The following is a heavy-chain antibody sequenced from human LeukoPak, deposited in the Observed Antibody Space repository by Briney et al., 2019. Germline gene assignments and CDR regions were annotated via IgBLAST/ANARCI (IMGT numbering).Heavy chain of an antibody. J-gene: IGHJ4*02. V-gene: IGHV4-34*01. CDR3: ARDSTGGAVDY. D-gene: IGHD1-14*01. CDR2: INHSGST. CDR1: GGSFSGYY. Sequence: SETLSLTCAVYGGSFSGYYWSWIRQPPGKGLEWTGEINHSGSTNYNPSLKSRVTVSADTSKNQFSLKLNSVTAADTAVYYCARDSTGGAVDYWGQGTLVTVSS.